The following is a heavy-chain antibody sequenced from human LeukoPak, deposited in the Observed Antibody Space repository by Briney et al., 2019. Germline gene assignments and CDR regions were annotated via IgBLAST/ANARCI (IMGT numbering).Heavy chain of an antibody. V-gene: IGHV4-59*01. CDR2: IHYSGST. CDR1: GGSISSYY. J-gene: IGHJ6*03. D-gene: IGHD5-18*01. CDR3: ARTTEGGYTYGYFYYYYMDV. Sequence: SETLSLTCTVSGGSISSYYWSWIRQPPGKGLEWIGYIHYSGSTNYNPSLKSPVTISVDTSKNQFSLKLSSVTAADTAVYYCARTTEGGYTYGYFYYYYMDVWGKGTTVTISS.